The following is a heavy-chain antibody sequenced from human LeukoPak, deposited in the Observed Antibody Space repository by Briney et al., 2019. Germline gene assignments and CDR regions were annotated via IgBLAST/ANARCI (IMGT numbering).Heavy chain of an antibody. CDR3: ANGYYGSGSSYYYGMDV. J-gene: IGHJ6*02. Sequence: QPGGSLRLSCAASGFTFSSYAMSWVRQAPGKGLEWVSAISGSGGSTYYADSVKGRFTISRDNSKNTLYLQMNSLRAEDTAVYYCANGYYGSGSSYYYGMDVWGQGTTVTVSS. D-gene: IGHD3-10*01. V-gene: IGHV3-23*01. CDR2: ISGSGGST. CDR1: GFTFSSYA.